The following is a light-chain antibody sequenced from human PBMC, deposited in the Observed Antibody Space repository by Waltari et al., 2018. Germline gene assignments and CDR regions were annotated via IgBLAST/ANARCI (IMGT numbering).Light chain of an antibody. Sequence: EIVLTQSPATLSLSPGARATLPCRASQSVRSYLAWSQQKPGQAPRLLIYDASSRATGIPSRFSGSGSGTDFSLTISSLEPEDFAVYYCQQCSDWPRTFGQGTTVEIK. CDR1: QSVRSY. J-gene: IGKJ1*01. V-gene: IGKV3-11*01. CDR3: QQCSDWPRT. CDR2: DAS.